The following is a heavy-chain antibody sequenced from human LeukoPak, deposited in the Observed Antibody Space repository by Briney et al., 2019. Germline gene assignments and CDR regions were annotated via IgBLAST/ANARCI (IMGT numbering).Heavy chain of an antibody. CDR3: ARMGNPATVTTDY. V-gene: IGHV4-59*08. D-gene: IGHD4-17*01. CDR1: SGSIGNNY. J-gene: IGHJ4*02. CDR2: IYYSGST. Sequence: PSETLSLTCTVSSGSIGNNYWSWIRQPPGKGLEWIGYIYYSGSTNYNPSLKSRVTISVDTSKNQFSLKLSSVTAADTAVYYCARMGNPATVTTDYWGQGTLVTVSS.